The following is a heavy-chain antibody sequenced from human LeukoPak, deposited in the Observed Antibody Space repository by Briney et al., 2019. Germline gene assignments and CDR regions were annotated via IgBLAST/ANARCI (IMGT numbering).Heavy chain of an antibody. CDR3: ARLRTTGTPAFDY. V-gene: IGHV1-2*02. CDR1: GYTFTGYY. D-gene: IGHD1-1*01. CDR2: INPNSGGT. J-gene: IGHJ4*02. Sequence: ASVKVSCKASGYTFTGYYMHWVRQAPGQGLEWMGWINPNSGGTNYAQKFQGRVTMTRDTSISTAYMELSRLRSEDTAVYYCARLRTTGTPAFDYWGQGTLVTVSS.